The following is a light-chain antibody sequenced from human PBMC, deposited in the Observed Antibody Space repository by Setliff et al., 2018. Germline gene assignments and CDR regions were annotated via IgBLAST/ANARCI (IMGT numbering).Light chain of an antibody. CDR3: SSYAASYNPYV. Sequence: QSVLAQPPSASGSPGQSLTISCTGTSRDIGAYKFVSWYQQHPGKAPRLIIYEVTKRPSGVPDRFSGSKSGNTASLTVSGLQAEDEADYYCSSYAASYNPYVFGSGTRAPS. J-gene: IGLJ1*01. CDR2: EVT. V-gene: IGLV2-8*01. CDR1: SRDIGAYKF.